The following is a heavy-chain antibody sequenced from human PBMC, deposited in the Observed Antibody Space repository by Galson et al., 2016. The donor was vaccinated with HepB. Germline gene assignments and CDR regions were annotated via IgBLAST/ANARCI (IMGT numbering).Heavy chain of an antibody. CDR2: IYWDDDK. V-gene: IGHV2-5*02. Sequence: PALVKPTQTLTLTCTFSGFSLRTRGVGVGWIRQPPGKALEWLALIYWDDDKRYSPSLKSRLTITKDTSENQVVLTMTNMDPVDTATYYCAHGYGDYVGGNAFDIWGQGTMVTVSS. J-gene: IGHJ3*02. D-gene: IGHD4-17*01. CDR3: AHGYGDYVGGNAFDI. CDR1: GFSLRTRGVG.